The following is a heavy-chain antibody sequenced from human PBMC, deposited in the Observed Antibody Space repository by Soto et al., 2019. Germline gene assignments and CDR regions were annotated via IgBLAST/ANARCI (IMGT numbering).Heavy chain of an antibody. Sequence: GGSLRLSCAASGFTFDDYGMSWVRQAPGEGLERVSGINWNGGSTGYADSVKGRFTISRDNAKNSLYLQMNSLRAEDTALYHCAREGLSIAARPFYMDVWGKGTTVTVSS. D-gene: IGHD6-6*01. J-gene: IGHJ6*03. CDR1: GFTFDDYG. V-gene: IGHV3-20*01. CDR3: AREGLSIAARPFYMDV. CDR2: INWNGGST.